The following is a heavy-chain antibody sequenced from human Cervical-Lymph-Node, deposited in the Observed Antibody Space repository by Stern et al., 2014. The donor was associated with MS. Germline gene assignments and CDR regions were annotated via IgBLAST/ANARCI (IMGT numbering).Heavy chain of an antibody. CDR1: GFKFSIYW. J-gene: IGHJ4*02. CDR3: ARQTTAWASDV. CDR2: IYPGDSET. Sequence: EVQLVESGAELIRPGESLKISCKGSGFKFSIYWIAWVRQLPGKGLAWMGIIYPGDSETRYSPSFQGKVTMSADKSPRTAYLQWSSLNASDTAMYFCARQTTAWASDVWGQGTLVTVSS. V-gene: IGHV5-51*01. D-gene: IGHD1-14*01.